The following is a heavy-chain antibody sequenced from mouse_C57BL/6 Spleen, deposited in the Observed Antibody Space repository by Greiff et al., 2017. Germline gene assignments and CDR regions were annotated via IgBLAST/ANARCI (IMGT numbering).Heavy chain of an antibody. CDR3: AIHFCCYDDVCLAY. D-gene: IGHD2-12*01. Sequence: VQLQESGPELVKPGASVKISCKASGYSFTDYNLNWVKQSNGKSLEWIVVINPNYGTTSYTQKFKGKATLTVDQSSSTAYMQLNSLTSADSSVYYCAIHFCCYDDVCLAYWGNVTLVTV. CDR2: INPNYGTT. CDR1: GYSFTDYN. J-gene: IGHJ3*01. V-gene: IGHV1-39*01.